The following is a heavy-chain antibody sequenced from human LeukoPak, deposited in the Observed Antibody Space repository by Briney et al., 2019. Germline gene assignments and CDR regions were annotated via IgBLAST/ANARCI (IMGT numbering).Heavy chain of an antibody. Sequence: GGSLRLSCAASGFTFSNYWMHWVRQAPGEGLVWVSRINSDGSSTSYADSVKGRFTISRDNAKNTLFLQMNSLRAEDTAMYYCARDYGRSRDYGMDVWGQRTTVTVSS. CDR3: ARDYGRSRDYGMDV. V-gene: IGHV3-74*01. J-gene: IGHJ6*02. D-gene: IGHD3-10*01. CDR2: INSDGSST. CDR1: GFTFSNYW.